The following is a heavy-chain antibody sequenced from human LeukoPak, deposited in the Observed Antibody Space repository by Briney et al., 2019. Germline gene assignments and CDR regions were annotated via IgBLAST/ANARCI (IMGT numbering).Heavy chain of an antibody. Sequence: SETLSLTCTVSGGSINNNYWSWVRQPPGKGLEWIGYIYYSGSTNYNPSLKSRVTTSVDTSKNQFSLKLSPVTAADTAVYYCARLRYSSGYYLFDYWGQGTLVTVSS. D-gene: IGHD6-19*01. CDR2: IYYSGST. V-gene: IGHV4-59*01. J-gene: IGHJ4*02. CDR1: GGSINNNY. CDR3: ARLRYSSGYYLFDY.